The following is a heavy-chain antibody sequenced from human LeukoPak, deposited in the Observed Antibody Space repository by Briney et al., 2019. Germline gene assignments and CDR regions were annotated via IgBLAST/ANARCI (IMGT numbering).Heavy chain of an antibody. CDR1: GFTFSNYW. CDR3: ARGGGGNEY. Sequence: PGGSLRLSCAASGFTFSNYWMHWVRQGPGRGLVWVSRINSDGSSTRYADSVRGRFTMSRDNAKNTLYLQMNSLRAEDTAVYYCARGGGGNEYWGQGTLVTVSS. V-gene: IGHV3-74*01. J-gene: IGHJ4*02. CDR2: INSDGSST. D-gene: IGHD1-1*01.